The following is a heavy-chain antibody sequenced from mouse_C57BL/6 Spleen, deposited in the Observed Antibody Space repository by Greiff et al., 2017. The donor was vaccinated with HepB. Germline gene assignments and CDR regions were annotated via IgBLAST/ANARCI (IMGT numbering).Heavy chain of an antibody. CDR2: IDPSDSYT. Sequence: QVQLQQPGAELVMPGASVKLSCKASGYTFTSYWMHWVKQRPGQGLEWIGEIDPSDSYTNYNQKFKGKSTLTVDKSSSTAYMQLSSLTSEDTAVYYCAINGSWGQGTLVTVSA. J-gene: IGHJ3*01. V-gene: IGHV1-69*01. CDR1: GYTFTSYW. D-gene: IGHD1-1*01. CDR3: AINGS.